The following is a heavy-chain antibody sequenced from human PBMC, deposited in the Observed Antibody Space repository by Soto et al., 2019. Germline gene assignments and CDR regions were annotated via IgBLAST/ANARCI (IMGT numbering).Heavy chain of an antibody. Sequence: SETLSLTCSVSGDSINSGAYFWTWVRQTPGKGLEWIAYIYYSGRTYYNPSLKSRLNISLDTSKNQFSLRLSSVTAADTAVYYCASHLVMTGTRGFDHWGLGTLVTVSS. CDR2: IYYSGRT. CDR3: ASHLVMTGTRGFDH. J-gene: IGHJ4*02. D-gene: IGHD1-1*01. V-gene: IGHV4-31*03. CDR1: GDSINSGAYF.